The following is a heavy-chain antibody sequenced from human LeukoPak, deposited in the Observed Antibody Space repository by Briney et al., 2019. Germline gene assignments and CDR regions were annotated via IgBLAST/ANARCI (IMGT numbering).Heavy chain of an antibody. CDR2: ISASGLNK. J-gene: IGHJ4*02. V-gene: IGHV3-23*01. D-gene: IGHD3-10*01. Sequence: GGSLRLSCAASGFTFSNYAMSWVRQAPGKGLEWVSGISASGLNKFYPDSVKGRFTTSRDNSKNMIYLQMNSLGAEDTAVYYCAKGGAYGSGSYCDYWGQGTLVTVSS. CDR1: GFTFSNYA. CDR3: AKGGAYGSGSYCDY.